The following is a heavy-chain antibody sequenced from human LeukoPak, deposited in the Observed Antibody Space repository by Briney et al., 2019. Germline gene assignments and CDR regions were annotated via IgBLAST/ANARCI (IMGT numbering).Heavy chain of an antibody. CDR2: IRRKAYGGTA. V-gene: IGHV3-49*04. D-gene: IGHD2-2*01. Sequence: QSGGSLRLSCTASGFTFGDYATSWVRQAPGKGLEWVGFIRRKAYGGTAEYAASVKGRFAISRDDSKTIAYLQMNSLKTEDTAVYYCTRGRRIVVPDATPPYFDYWGQGTLVTVSS. CDR3: TRGRRIVVPDATPPYFDY. J-gene: IGHJ4*02. CDR1: GFTFGDYA.